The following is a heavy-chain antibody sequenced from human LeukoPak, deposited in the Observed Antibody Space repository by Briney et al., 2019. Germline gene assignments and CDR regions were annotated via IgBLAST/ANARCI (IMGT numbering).Heavy chain of an antibody. J-gene: IGHJ4*02. D-gene: IGHD5-18*01. CDR3: PTPGRVDTAMIYYFDY. CDR1: GFTFSSYA. Sequence: GGSLRLSCAASGFTFSSYAMSWVRQAPGKGLEWVSAISGSGGSTYYADSVKGRFTISRDNSKTTLYLQMNSLRAEDTAVYYCPTPGRVDTAMIYYFDYWGQGTLVTVSS. CDR2: ISGSGGST. V-gene: IGHV3-23*01.